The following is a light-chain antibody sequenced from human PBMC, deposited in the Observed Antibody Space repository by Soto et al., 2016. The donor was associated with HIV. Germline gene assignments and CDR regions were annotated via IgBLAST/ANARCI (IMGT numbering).Light chain of an antibody. CDR2: SAY. Sequence: DIQMTQSPSSLSASVGDRVTITCRASQSISNYVNWYQQKPGTAPKVLISSAYTLESGVSSRFSGSRSGAVFTLTISSLQPEDFATYYCQQYHTYWTFGQGTKVEIK. CDR3: QQYHTYWT. J-gene: IGKJ1*01. V-gene: IGKV1-39*01. CDR1: QSISNY.